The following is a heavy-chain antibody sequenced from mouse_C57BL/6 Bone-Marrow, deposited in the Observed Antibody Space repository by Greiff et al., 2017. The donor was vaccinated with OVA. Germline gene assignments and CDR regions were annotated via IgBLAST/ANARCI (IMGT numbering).Heavy chain of an antibody. CDR2: IDPENGDT. J-gene: IGHJ1*03. V-gene: IGHV14-4*01. CDR3: TTNYGSSYWYFDV. Sequence: VQLQQSGAELVRPGASVKLSCTASGFNIKDDYMHWVKQRPEQGLEWIGWIDPENGDTEYASKFQGKAPITADTSSNTAYLQLSSLTSEDTAVYYCTTNYGSSYWYFDVWGTGTTVTVSS. D-gene: IGHD1-1*01. CDR1: GFNIKDDY.